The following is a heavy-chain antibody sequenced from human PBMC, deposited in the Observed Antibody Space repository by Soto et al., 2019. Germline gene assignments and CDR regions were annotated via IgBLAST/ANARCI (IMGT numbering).Heavy chain of an antibody. D-gene: IGHD5-18*01. CDR1: GGTFSSYA. Sequence: ASVKVSCKASGGTFSSYAISWVRQAPGQGLEWMGGIIPIFGTANYAQKFQGRVTITADESTSTAYMELSSLRSEDTAVYYCASPEGGYQIGPYYYGMDVCGQGTTVTVYS. CDR2: IIPIFGTA. J-gene: IGHJ6*02. CDR3: ASPEGGYQIGPYYYGMDV. V-gene: IGHV1-69*13.